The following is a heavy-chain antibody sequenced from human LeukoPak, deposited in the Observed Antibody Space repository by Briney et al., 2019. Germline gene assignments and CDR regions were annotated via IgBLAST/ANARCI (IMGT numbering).Heavy chain of an antibody. CDR2: IYYSGST. CDR1: GGSISSYY. V-gene: IGHV4-59*01. CDR3: ARVKRSARGAIDY. Sequence: SETLSLTCTVSGGSISSYYWSWIRQPPGKGLEWIGYIYYSGSTNYNPSLKSRVTISVDTSKNQFSLKLSSVTAADTAVYYCARVKRSARGAIDYWGQGTLVTVSS. D-gene: IGHD3-10*01. J-gene: IGHJ4*02.